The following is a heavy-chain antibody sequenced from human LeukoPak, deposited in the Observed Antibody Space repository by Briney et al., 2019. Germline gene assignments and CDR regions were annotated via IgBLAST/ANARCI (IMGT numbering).Heavy chain of an antibody. V-gene: IGHV1-69*05. Sequence: ASVKVSCKASGGTFSSYAISWVRQAPGQGLEWMGGIIPIFGTANYAQKFQGRATITTDESTSTAYMELSSLRSEDTAVYYCASWTVREPQYGGRHYYYYMDVWGKGTTVTVSS. CDR2: IIPIFGTA. J-gene: IGHJ6*03. D-gene: IGHD3-16*01. CDR1: GGTFSSYA. CDR3: ASWTVREPQYGGRHYYYYMDV.